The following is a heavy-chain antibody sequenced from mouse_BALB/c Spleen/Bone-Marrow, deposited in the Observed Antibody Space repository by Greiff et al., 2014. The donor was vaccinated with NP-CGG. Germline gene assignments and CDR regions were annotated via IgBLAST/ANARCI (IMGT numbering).Heavy chain of an antibody. CDR3: ARAGHDFSLDY. J-gene: IGHJ4*01. Sequence: VQLQQSGAELGMPGASVKMSCKASGYTFTDNWMYWVKQRPGQGLEWIGAIDTSDSYTNFNQKFMGKASLTVDASSSTAYMQVSSLTSDDSAVYYCARAGHDFSLDYWGQGTSVTVSS. D-gene: IGHD2-4*01. CDR2: IDTSDSYT. CDR1: GYTFTDNW. V-gene: IGHV1-69*01.